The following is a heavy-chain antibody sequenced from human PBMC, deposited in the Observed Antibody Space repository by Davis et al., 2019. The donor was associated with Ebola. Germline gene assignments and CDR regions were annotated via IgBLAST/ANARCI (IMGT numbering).Heavy chain of an antibody. CDR2: IKQDGSEK. CDR3: AKALGYCSGGSCYLGGFDP. CDR1: GFTFSYSW. Sequence: PGGSLRLSCAASGFTFSYSWMSWVRQAPGKGLEWVANIKQDGSEKYYVDSVKGRFTISRDNSKNTLYLQMNSLRAEDTAVYYCAKALGYCSGGSCYLGGFDPWGQGTLVTVSS. D-gene: IGHD2-15*01. V-gene: IGHV3-7*03. J-gene: IGHJ5*02.